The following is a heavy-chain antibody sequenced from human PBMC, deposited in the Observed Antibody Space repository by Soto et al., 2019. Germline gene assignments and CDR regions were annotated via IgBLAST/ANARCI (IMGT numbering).Heavy chain of an antibody. CDR3: ARDKITGRFDY. D-gene: IGHD2-8*02. V-gene: IGHV4-34*01. Sequence: QVQLQQWGAGLLKPSETLSLTCAVYGGSFSGYYWTWIRQPPGTGLEWIGEINHSGSTNYNPSLKNRVPISVDTSRTQFSLKLTSLTAADTAVYFCARDKITGRFDYWGQGTLVTVSS. J-gene: IGHJ4*02. CDR1: GGSFSGYY. CDR2: INHSGST.